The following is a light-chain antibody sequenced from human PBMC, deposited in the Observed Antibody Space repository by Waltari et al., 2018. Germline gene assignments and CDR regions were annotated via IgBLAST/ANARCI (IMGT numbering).Light chain of an antibody. CDR2: DAS. J-gene: IGKJ2*01. CDR3: QQRSNWPYT. CDR1: QTVRSY. V-gene: IGKV3-11*01. Sequence: EIVLTQSPATLSFSPGERATLPCRASQTVRSYLAWYQQKPGQAPRLLIFDASSRAPGIPAKFSGSGSGTDFTLTVSNLEPEDFAVYYCQQRSNWPYTFGQGTRVEIK.